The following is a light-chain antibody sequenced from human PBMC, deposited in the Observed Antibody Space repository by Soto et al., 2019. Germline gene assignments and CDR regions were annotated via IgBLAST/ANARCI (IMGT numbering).Light chain of an antibody. CDR3: QQSYDTPFT. CDR2: AVS. CDR1: QSISSY. J-gene: IGKJ3*01. Sequence: DIQMTQSPSSLSASVGDRVTITCRASQSISSYLNWYQQKPGKAPKLLMYAVSTLQSGVPSRSSGSGSGTDFTLTISSLQSEDFATYFCQQSYDTPFTFGPGTKVDIK. V-gene: IGKV1-39*01.